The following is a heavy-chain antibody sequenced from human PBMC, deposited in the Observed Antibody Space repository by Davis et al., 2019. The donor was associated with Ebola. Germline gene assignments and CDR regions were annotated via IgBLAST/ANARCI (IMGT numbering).Heavy chain of an antibody. CDR2: INYSGST. D-gene: IGHD4-11*01. CDR3: ARTTSPVY. CDR1: SGSISNNGYF. Sequence: SETLSLTCAVPSGSISNNGYFWGWIRQPPGQALEWIGSINYSGSTYYNLSLKSRVTMSVDKSKNQFSLKLSSVTATDTAVYYCARTTSPVYWGQGILVTVSS. V-gene: IGHV4-39*07. J-gene: IGHJ4*02.